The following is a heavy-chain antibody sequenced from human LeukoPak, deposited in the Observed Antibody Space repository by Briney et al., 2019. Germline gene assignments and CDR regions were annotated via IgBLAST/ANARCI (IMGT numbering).Heavy chain of an antibody. D-gene: IGHD3-16*02. Sequence: ASVKVSCKASGYTFTSYGISWVRQAPGQGLEWMGSINTYNGNTKYVQNLQGRVTMTTDTSTNTAYMELRSLRSDDTAVYYCARDQQDHVWGSYRPYFDYWGQGTLVTVSS. V-gene: IGHV1-18*01. CDR2: INTYNGNT. CDR1: GYTFTSYG. J-gene: IGHJ4*02. CDR3: ARDQQDHVWGSYRPYFDY.